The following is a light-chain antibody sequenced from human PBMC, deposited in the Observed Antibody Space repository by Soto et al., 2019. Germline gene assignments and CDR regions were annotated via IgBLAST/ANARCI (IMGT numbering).Light chain of an antibody. CDR2: KAS. CDR1: QSISNW. CDR3: QQYNSYLYT. J-gene: IGKJ2*01. Sequence: DIQMTQSPSTLSASVGDRVTITCRASQSISNWLAWYQQKPGKAPKLLIYKASSLESGVPSRFSGSGSGTEFTLTISSLQPDDFATYYCQQYNSYLYTFGQGTKREIK. V-gene: IGKV1-5*03.